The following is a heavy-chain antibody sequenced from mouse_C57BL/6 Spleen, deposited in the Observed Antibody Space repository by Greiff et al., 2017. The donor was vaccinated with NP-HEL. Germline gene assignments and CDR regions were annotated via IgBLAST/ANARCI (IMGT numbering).Heavy chain of an antibody. CDR3: ERPLSD. J-gene: IGHJ3*01. CDR2: INPNNGGT. Sequence: VQLQQSGPELVKPGASVKISCKASGYTFTDYYMNWVKQSHGKSLEWIGDINPNNGGTSYNQKFKGKATLTVDKSSSTAYMELRSLTSEDSAVYYCERPLSDWGQGTLVTVSA. CDR1: GYTFTDYY. V-gene: IGHV1-26*01.